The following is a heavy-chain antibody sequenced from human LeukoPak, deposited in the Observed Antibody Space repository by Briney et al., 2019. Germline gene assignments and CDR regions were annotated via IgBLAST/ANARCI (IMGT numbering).Heavy chain of an antibody. CDR1: GGSISSYY. Sequence: SETLSLTCTVSGGSISSYYWSWIRQPPGKGLEWIGYIYYSGSTNYNPSLKSRVTISVDTSKNQFSLKLSSVTAADTAVYYCARDLRYYGSGSYYNVNAFDIWGQGTMVTVSS. CDR3: ARDLRYYGSGSYYNVNAFDI. D-gene: IGHD3-10*01. CDR2: IYYSGST. V-gene: IGHV4-59*01. J-gene: IGHJ3*02.